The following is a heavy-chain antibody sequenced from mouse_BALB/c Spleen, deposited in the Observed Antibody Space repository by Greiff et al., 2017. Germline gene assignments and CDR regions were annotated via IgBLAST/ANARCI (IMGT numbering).Heavy chain of an antibody. Sequence: QVQLQQPGAELVRPGASVKLSCKASGYTFTSYWINWVKQRPGQGLEWIGNIYPSDSYTNYNQKFKDKATLTVDKSSSTAYMQLSSPTSEDSAVYYCTRAVITTWDYFDYWGQGTTLTVSS. CDR2: IYPSDSYT. D-gene: IGHD2-4*01. J-gene: IGHJ2*01. CDR3: TRAVITTWDYFDY. V-gene: IGHV1-69*02. CDR1: GYTFTSYW.